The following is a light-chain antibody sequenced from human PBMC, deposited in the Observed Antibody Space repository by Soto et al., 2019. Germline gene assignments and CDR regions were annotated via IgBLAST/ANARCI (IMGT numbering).Light chain of an antibody. V-gene: IGKV3-20*01. CDR3: QQYGSSPTT. CDR2: GAS. Sequence: EIVLTQSPGTLSLSPGERATLSCRASQSVSSSYLAWYQQKPGQAPRLLIYGASSRATGIPDRFSGSGSGTVFTLTISRLEPEDFAVYYCQQYGSSPTTFGQGTRLEIK. J-gene: IGKJ5*01. CDR1: QSVSSSY.